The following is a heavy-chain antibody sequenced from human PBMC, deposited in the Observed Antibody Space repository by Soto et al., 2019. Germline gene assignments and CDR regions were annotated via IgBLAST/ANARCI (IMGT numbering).Heavy chain of an antibody. CDR3: ARHKSRSESYPIDY. Sequence: PGESLKISCKGSGYIFTNYCITWVRQMPGKGLEWMGTMDPKDSYTNYSPSFQGHVTISPDKSINTAYLQWSSLKASDTAIYYCARHKSRSESYPIDYWGPGTLVTVSS. CDR1: GYIFTNYC. D-gene: IGHD2-15*01. V-gene: IGHV5-10-1*01. CDR2: MDPKDSYT. J-gene: IGHJ4*02.